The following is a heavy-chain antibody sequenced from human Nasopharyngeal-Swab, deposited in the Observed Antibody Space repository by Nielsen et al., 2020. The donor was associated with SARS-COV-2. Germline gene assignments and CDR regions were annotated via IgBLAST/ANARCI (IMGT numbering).Heavy chain of an antibody. Sequence: LETLSLTCTVSGGSISSYYWSWIRQPPGKGLEWIGYIYYSGSTNYNPSLKSRVTISVDTSKNQFSLKLSSVTAADTAVYYCASDSSGYLFNYGMDVWGQGTTVTVSS. CDR2: IYYSGST. D-gene: IGHD3-22*01. CDR1: GGSISSYY. V-gene: IGHV4-59*08. J-gene: IGHJ6*02. CDR3: ASDSSGYLFNYGMDV.